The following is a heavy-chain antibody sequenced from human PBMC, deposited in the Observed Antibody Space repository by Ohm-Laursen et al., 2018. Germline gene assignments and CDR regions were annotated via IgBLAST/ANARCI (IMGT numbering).Heavy chain of an antibody. CDR1: GFTFSSYA. CDR3: AKTRYFSRGSCDFDY. Sequence: SLRLSCAASGFTFSSYAMSWVRQAPAKGLEWVSGLSGSGHDTYYTDSVKGRFTISRDNSKNTLYLQMNGLRAEDTAVYYCAKTRYFSRGSCDFDYWGQGTLVTVSS. V-gene: IGHV3-23*01. D-gene: IGHD2-15*01. CDR2: LSGSGHDT. J-gene: IGHJ4*02.